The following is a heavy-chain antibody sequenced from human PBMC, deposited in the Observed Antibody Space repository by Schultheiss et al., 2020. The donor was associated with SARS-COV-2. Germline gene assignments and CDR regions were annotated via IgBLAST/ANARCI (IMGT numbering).Heavy chain of an antibody. D-gene: IGHD2-2*01. V-gene: IGHV4-30-4*08. CDR2: IYYSGST. J-gene: IGHJ4*02. CDR1: GGSISSGGYY. Sequence: SETLSLTCTVSGGSISSGGYYWSWIRQHPGKGLEWIGYIYYSGSTNYNPSLKSRVTISVDTSKNQFSLKLSSVTAADTAVYYCARSPSPGSRDYWGQGTLVTVSS. CDR3: ARSPSPGSRDY.